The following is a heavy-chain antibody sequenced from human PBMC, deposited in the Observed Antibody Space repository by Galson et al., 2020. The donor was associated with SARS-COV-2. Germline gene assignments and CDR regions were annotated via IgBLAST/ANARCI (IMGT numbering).Heavy chain of an antibody. CDR3: ARGRRSGSFDY. CDR1: GGSISSGGYY. J-gene: IGHJ4*02. D-gene: IGHD3-22*01. CDR2: IYYSGST. Sequence: SETLSLTCTVSGGSISSGGYYWSWIRQHPGKGLEWIGYIYYSGSTYYNPSLKSRVTISVDTSKNQFSLKLSSVTAADTAVHYCARGRRSGSFDYWGQGTLVTVSS. V-gene: IGHV4-31*03.